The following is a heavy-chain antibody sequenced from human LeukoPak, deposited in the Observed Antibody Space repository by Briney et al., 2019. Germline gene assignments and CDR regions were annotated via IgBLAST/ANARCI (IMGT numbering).Heavy chain of an antibody. D-gene: IGHD5-18*01. V-gene: IGHV3-64*01. CDR2: ISNGGSI. CDR1: GFSISSYA. CDR3: ARDFSYGSGFDY. Sequence: GGSLRLSCAASGFSISSYALHWVRQAPGKGLQYVSGISNGGSIDYANSVKGRFTISRDNSKNTLYLQMGSLKPEDMAVYYCARDFSYGSGFDYWGQGILVTVSS. J-gene: IGHJ4*02.